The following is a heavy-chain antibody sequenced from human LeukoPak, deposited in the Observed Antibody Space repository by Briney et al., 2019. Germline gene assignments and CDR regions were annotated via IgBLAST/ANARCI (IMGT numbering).Heavy chain of an antibody. CDR3: ARSSLVRGDPYYYMDV. Sequence: GESLKISCKGSGYSFTTYWIGWVRQMPGKGLEWMGIIYPGDSDTRYSPTFQGQVTISADKSISTAYLQWSSLKASDTAMYYCARSSLVRGDPYYYMDVWGKGTTVTVSS. V-gene: IGHV5-51*01. D-gene: IGHD3-10*01. CDR2: IYPGDSDT. J-gene: IGHJ6*03. CDR1: GYSFTTYW.